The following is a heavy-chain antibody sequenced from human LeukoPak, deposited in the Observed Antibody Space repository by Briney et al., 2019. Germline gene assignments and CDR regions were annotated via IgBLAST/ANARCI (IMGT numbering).Heavy chain of an antibody. CDR3: ARGLHDRSWYGAH. J-gene: IGHJ4*02. D-gene: IGHD6-13*01. V-gene: IGHV3-30*04. CDR1: GFTFSDYT. Sequence: GGSLRLSCAAPGFTFSDYTMQWVRQASGEGLEWVALLPPDGSYQYYADSLKGRFTISRDNFKNALYLQMNSLRLEDTAVYYCARGLHDRSWYGAHWGQGTLLSVSS. CDR2: LPPDGSYQ.